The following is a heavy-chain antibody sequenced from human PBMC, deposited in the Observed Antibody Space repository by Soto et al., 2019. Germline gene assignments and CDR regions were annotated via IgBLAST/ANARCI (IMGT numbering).Heavy chain of an antibody. V-gene: IGHV4-31*03. CDR1: GGSISSCGDY. J-gene: IGHJ4*02. D-gene: IGHD7-27*01. CDR3: TRSLGLIDY. CDR2: IYYSGRT. Sequence: QVQLQESGPGLVKPSQTLSLTCTVSGGSISSCGDYWSWIRHQPGKGLEWIGYIYYSGRTYYNPSRKSRVTRSVDTSKNQFSLKLSSVTDADPAVYYCTRSLGLIDYLGQGTLVTVSS.